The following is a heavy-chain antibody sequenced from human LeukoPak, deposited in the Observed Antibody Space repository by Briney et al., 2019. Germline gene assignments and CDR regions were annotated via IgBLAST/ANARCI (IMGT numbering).Heavy chain of an antibody. Sequence: SETLSLTCAVYGGSFSGYYWSWIRQPPGKGLEWIGEINHSGSTNYNPSLKSRVTISVDTSKNQFSLKLSSVTAADTAVYYCARGVVMATITFRTGNWFDPWGQGTLVTVSS. V-gene: IGHV4-34*01. J-gene: IGHJ5*02. CDR2: INHSGST. CDR3: ARGVVMATITFRTGNWFDP. CDR1: GGSFSGYY. D-gene: IGHD5-24*01.